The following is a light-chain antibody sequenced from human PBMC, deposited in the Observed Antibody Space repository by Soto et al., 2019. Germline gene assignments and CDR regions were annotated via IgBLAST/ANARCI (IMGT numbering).Light chain of an antibody. CDR3: QQYVSPSPYT. CDR1: QSVSNNY. CDR2: GSS. Sequence: EVVLTQSPGTLSLSPGERATLSCRASQSVSNNYLAWYQQKPGQGPRLLIFGSSDRATGIPDRFSGSGSGTDFTLTISRLEPEDFAVYYCQQYVSPSPYTFGQGTKLEIK. J-gene: IGKJ2*01. V-gene: IGKV3-20*01.